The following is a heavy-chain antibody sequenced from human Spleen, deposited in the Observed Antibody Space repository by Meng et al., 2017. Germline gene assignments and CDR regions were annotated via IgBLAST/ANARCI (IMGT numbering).Heavy chain of an antibody. V-gene: IGHV3-30*07. D-gene: IGHD3-10*01. Sequence: GESLKISCAASGFTFSSYAMSWVRQAPGKGLEWVAVISYDGSNKYYADSVKGRFTISRDNSKNTLYLQMNSLRAEDTTVYYCAKDEYYGSGSHPSRYYFDYWGQGTLVTVSS. J-gene: IGHJ4*02. CDR3: AKDEYYGSGSHPSRYYFDY. CDR1: GFTFSSYA. CDR2: ISYDGSNK.